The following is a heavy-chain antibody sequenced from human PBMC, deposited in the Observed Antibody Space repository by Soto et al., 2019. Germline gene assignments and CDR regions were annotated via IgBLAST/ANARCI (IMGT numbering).Heavy chain of an antibody. D-gene: IGHD4-17*01. CDR2: LNANSGNT. V-gene: IGHV1-8*01. J-gene: IGHJ5*02. CDR1: GYTFTSSD. CDR3: AGAIKYGDYSRCSAP. Sequence: QVQLVQSGAEVKKPGASVKVSCKAAGYTFTSSDINRERQASGQGFEYSGWLNANSGNTGYVKKFQGTATMTRDTSMSTSYMELISLRSEDTAVYYCAGAIKYGDYSRCSAPWGPGTLVTVAS.